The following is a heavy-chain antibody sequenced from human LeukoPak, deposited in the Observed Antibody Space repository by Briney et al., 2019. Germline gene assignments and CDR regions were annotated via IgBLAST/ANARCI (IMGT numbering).Heavy chain of an antibody. CDR3: EAGEDV. Sequence: GGSLKLSCAASGYNVSNNYVSWVRQAPGKGLEWISIIYYDGSTFYADSVKGRFTISRDISRNTVYLQMNSLRSEDTAVYYCEAGEDVWGEGTTVAVSS. D-gene: IGHD6-25*01. CDR1: GYNVSNNY. J-gene: IGHJ6*04. CDR2: IYYDGST. V-gene: IGHV3-66*02.